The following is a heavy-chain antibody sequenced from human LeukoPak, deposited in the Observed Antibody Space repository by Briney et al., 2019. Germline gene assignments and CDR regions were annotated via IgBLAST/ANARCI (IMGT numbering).Heavy chain of an antibody. CDR2: IYAADSDT. J-gene: IGHJ4*02. CDR3: ARRQGCSSTSCPPDY. Sequence: GESLKISCKGSGYSFTSYWIGWVRQMPGKGLEWMGIIYAADSDTRYSPSFQGQVTISADKSISTAYLQWSSLKASDTAMYYCARRQGCSSTSCPPDYWGQGTLVTVSP. D-gene: IGHD2-2*01. V-gene: IGHV5-51*01. CDR1: GYSFTSYW.